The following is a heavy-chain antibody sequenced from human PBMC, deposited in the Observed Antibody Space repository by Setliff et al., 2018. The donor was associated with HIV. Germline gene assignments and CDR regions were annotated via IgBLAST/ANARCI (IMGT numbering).Heavy chain of an antibody. CDR1: GFTFSNYA. V-gene: IGHV3-23*01. CDR3: AKCDGKGIAAGRFGY. CDR2: ISGSGGST. J-gene: IGHJ4*02. Sequence: GGSLRLSCAASGFTFSNYAMSWVRQAPGKGLEWVSTISGSGGSTYYADSVKGRFTISRDNSENTLYLQMNSLRAEDTAVYYCAKCDGKGIAAGRFGYWGQGTLVTVSS. D-gene: IGHD6-13*01.